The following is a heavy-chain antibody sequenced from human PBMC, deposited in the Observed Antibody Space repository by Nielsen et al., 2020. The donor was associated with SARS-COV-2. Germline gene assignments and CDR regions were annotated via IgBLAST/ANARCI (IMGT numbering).Heavy chain of an antibody. D-gene: IGHD3-22*01. J-gene: IGHJ5*02. CDR3: ARGTYYYDSRIPPYNCFAP. CDR2: IIPILGIA. V-gene: IGHV1-69*04. CDR1: GGTFSSYA. Sequence: SVKVSCKASGGTFSSYAISWVRQAPGQGLEWMGRIIPILGIANYAQKFQGRVTITADKSTSTAYMELSSLRSEDTAVYYCARGTYYYDSRIPPYNCFAPLGPHTLLTFSS.